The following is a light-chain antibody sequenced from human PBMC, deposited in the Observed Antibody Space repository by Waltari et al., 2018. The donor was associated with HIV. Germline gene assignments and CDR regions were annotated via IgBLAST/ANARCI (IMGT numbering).Light chain of an antibody. J-gene: IGKJ2*03. CDR1: QNINDY. Sequence: DIQMTQSPPSLSASVGDRVTITCRTSQNINDYLNWYQQKPGKAPKLLIYGASTLESGVPPRFSGSGSGRDFTLTISSLLPEDFGTYYCQQYYTYGFGQGTNLEIK. V-gene: IGKV1-39*01. CDR2: GAS. CDR3: QQYYTYG.